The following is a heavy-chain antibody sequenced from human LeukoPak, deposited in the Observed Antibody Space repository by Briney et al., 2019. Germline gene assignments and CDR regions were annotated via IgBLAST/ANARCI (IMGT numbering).Heavy chain of an antibody. CDR1: GDSISSGGYS. CDR3: ARVVAAAGNNWFDP. D-gene: IGHD6-13*01. CDR2: IHDSGST. J-gene: IGHJ5*02. V-gene: IGHV4-30-4*07. Sequence: SETLSLTCAVSGDSISSGGYSWSWIRQPPGKGLEWIAYIHDSGSTYNNPSLKTRLSISIDTSKNQFSLRLNSVTAADTAVYYCARVVAAAGNNWFDPWGQGTLVTVSS.